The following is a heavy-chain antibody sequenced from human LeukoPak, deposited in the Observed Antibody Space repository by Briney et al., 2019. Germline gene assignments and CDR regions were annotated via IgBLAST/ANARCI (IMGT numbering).Heavy chain of an antibody. CDR1: GDSISSGDYS. CDR3: ARESIAAAGSNWFDP. D-gene: IGHD6-13*01. J-gene: IGHJ5*02. V-gene: IGHV4-30-4*07. Sequence: SETLSLTCAVSGDSISSGDYSWSWIRQPPGKGLEWIGYIYNSGTTNYNPSLKSRVTISVDTSKNQFSLKLSSVTAADTAVYYCARESIAAAGSNWFDPWGQGTLVTVSS. CDR2: IYNSGTT.